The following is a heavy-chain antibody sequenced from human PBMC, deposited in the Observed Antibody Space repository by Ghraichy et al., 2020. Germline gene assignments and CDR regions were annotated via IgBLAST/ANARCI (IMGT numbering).Heavy chain of an antibody. CDR2: IKQAGSEK. CDR3: AREGAGRGGFDY. CDR1: GFTFSSNW. J-gene: IGHJ4*02. Sequence: LSLTCAASGFTFSSNWMSWVRQAPGKGLEWVANIKQAGSEKYYVDSVKGRFTISRDNAKNSLYLQMSSLRAEDTAVYYCAREGAGRGGFDYWGQGTLVTVSS. V-gene: IGHV3-7*03. D-gene: IGHD3-10*01.